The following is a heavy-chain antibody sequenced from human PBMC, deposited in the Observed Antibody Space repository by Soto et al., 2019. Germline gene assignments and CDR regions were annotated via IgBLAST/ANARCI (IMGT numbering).Heavy chain of an antibody. D-gene: IGHD5-12*01. CDR2: IIPFVNTT. Sequence: QVQLVQSGADVKKPGSSVKVSCKASGGTFSSYAVSWVRQAPGQGLEWMGVIIPFVNTTHYAQKFQGRVTITADESPSTAYMELTILRSEDTAVYYCARHQWPRACLTWGQGTLVTVSS. CDR1: GGTFSSYA. V-gene: IGHV1-69*01. J-gene: IGHJ4*02. CDR3: ARHQWPRACLT.